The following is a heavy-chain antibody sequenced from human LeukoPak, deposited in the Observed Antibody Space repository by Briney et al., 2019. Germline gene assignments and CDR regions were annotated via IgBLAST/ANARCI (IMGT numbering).Heavy chain of an antibody. CDR2: ISSSSSSYI. CDR3: ARDLGGYCSSTSCYDTDY. V-gene: IGHV3-21*01. D-gene: IGHD2-2*01. J-gene: IGHJ4*02. CDR1: GFTFSSYS. Sequence: PGGSLRLSCAASGFTFSSYSMNWVRQAPGKGLEWVSSISSSSSSYIYYADSVKGRFTISRDNAKNSLYLQMNSLRAEDTAVYYCARDLGGYCSSTSCYDTDYWGQGTLVTVSS.